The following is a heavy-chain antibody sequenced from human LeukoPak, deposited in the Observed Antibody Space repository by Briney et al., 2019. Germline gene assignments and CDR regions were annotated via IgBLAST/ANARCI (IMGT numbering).Heavy chain of an antibody. D-gene: IGHD3-10*01. Sequence: SETLSLTCTVSGGSISSYYWSWLRQPPGKGLEWIWYIYYSGSTNYNPSLKSRVTISVDTSKNQFSLKLSSVTAADTAVYYCASGTYYYGSGSSFDYWGQGTLVTVSS. V-gene: IGHV4-59*08. J-gene: IGHJ4*02. CDR3: ASGTYYYGSGSSFDY. CDR1: GGSISSYY. CDR2: IYYSGST.